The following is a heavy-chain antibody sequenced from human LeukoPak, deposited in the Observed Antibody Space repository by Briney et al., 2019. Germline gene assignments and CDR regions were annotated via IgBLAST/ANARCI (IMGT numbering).Heavy chain of an antibody. Sequence: GGSLRLSCAASGFAFSDYYMSWIRQAPGKGLEWVANIKQDGSEKYYVDSVKGRFTISRDNAKNSLYLQMNSLRAEDTAVYYCAREFRAGFDYWGQGTLVTVSS. V-gene: IGHV3-7*01. CDR2: IKQDGSEK. J-gene: IGHJ4*02. CDR1: GFAFSDYY. CDR3: AREFRAGFDY. D-gene: IGHD6-19*01.